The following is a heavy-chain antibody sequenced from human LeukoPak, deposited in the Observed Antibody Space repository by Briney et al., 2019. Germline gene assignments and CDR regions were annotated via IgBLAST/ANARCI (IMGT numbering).Heavy chain of an antibody. CDR1: GYTFTSYD. CDR2: MNPNSGNT. V-gene: IGHV1-8*03. Sequence: GASVKVSCKASGYTFTSYDINWVRQATGQGLEWMGWMNPNSGNTGYAQKFQGRVTNTRNTSISTAYMELSSLRSEDTAVYYCAREKGYCSSTSCYDAFDIWGQGTMVTVSS. D-gene: IGHD2-2*01. CDR3: AREKGYCSSTSCYDAFDI. J-gene: IGHJ3*02.